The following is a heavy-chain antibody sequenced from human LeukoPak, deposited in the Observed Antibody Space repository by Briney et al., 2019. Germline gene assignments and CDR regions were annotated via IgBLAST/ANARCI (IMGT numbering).Heavy chain of an antibody. Sequence: PSETLSLTCVVSGYSISSGFYWGWIRQPPGKGLEWIGSVYHSESTYYNPSHKSRVTISVDTSKNHFSLNLRSVTAADTAVYYCARVYGGYYYYMDVWGKGTTVTVSS. CDR1: GYSISSGFY. D-gene: IGHD5/OR15-5a*01. CDR2: VYHSEST. CDR3: ARVYGGYYYYMDV. V-gene: IGHV4-38-2*01. J-gene: IGHJ6*03.